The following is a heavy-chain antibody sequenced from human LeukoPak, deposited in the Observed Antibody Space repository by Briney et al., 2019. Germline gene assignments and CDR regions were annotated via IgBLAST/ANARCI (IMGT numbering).Heavy chain of an antibody. CDR3: ARHYYYYYMDV. V-gene: IGHV4-34*01. Sequence: SETLSLTCAVYGGSFSGYYWSWIRQPPGKGLEWIGEINHSGSTNYNPSLKSRVTISIDTSKNQFPLKLSSVTAADTAVYYCARHYYYYYMDVWGKGTTVTVSS. CDR1: GGSFSGYY. J-gene: IGHJ6*03. CDR2: INHSGST.